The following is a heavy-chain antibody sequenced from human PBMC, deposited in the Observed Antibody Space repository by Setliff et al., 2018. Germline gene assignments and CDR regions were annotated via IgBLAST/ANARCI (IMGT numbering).Heavy chain of an antibody. CDR2: MSFDGKNS. CDR1: GFTFSYYA. Sequence: PGGSLRLSCAASGFTFSYYAMHWVRQAPGKGLEWVAVMSFDGKNSYYADSVKGRFTISRDNSKNTLYLQMSSLKPEDTAVYYCARWTTAFDYWGQGTLVTVSS. CDR3: ARWTTAFDY. J-gene: IGHJ4*02. D-gene: IGHD4-17*01. V-gene: IGHV3-30*03.